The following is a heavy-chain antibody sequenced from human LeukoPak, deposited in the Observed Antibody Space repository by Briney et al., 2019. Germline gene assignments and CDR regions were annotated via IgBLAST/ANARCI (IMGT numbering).Heavy chain of an antibody. CDR3: ARAHLNGPYSSYFDY. CDR2: IIPILGIA. J-gene: IGHJ4*02. D-gene: IGHD6-13*01. V-gene: IGHV1-69*04. Sequence: ASVKVSCKASGGTFSSYAISWVRQAPGQGLEWMGRIIPILGIANYAQKFQGRVTITADESTSTAYMELSSLRSEDTAVYYCARAHLNGPYSSYFDYWGQGTLVTVSS. CDR1: GGTFSSYA.